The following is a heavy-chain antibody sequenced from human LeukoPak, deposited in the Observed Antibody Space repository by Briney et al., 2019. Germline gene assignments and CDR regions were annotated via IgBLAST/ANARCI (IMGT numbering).Heavy chain of an antibody. CDR1: GYSISSGYS. V-gene: IGHV4-38-2*01. J-gene: IGHJ5*02. D-gene: IGHD6-13*01. CDR2: IYHSGST. CDR3: ARHGPESSSWPNWFDP. Sequence: KPSETLSLTRAVFGYSISSGYSWGWIRQPPGKGLEWIGSIYHSGSTYYNPSLKSRVTLSVDTSKNQFSLKLSSVTAADTAVYYCARHGPESSSWPNWFDPWGQGTLVTVSS.